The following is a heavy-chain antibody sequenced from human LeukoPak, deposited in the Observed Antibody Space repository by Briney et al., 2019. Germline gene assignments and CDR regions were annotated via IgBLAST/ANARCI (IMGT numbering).Heavy chain of an antibody. CDR1: GFTFSSYA. V-gene: IGHV3-23*01. CDR2: ISGSGGST. CDR3: AKELGYCSSTSCPRGMDV. D-gene: IGHD2-2*01. Sequence: GGSLRPSCAASGFTFSSYAMSWVRQAPGKGLEWVSAISGSGGSTYYADSVKGRFTISRDNSKNTLYLQMNSLRAEDTAVYYCAKELGYCSSTSCPRGMDVWGQGTTVTVSS. J-gene: IGHJ6*02.